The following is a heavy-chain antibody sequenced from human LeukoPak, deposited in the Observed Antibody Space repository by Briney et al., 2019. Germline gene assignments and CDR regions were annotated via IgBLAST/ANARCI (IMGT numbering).Heavy chain of an antibody. J-gene: IGHJ4*02. V-gene: IGHV3-21*01. CDR3: ARAQSEGATDY. CDR1: GFTFSSYS. CDR2: ISSSSSYI. Sequence: GGSLRLSCAASGFTFSSYSMNWVRQAPGKGLEWVSSISSSSSYIYYADSVKGRFTISRDNAKNSLYPQMNSLRAEDTAVYYCARAQSEGATDYWGQGTLVTVSS. D-gene: IGHD1-26*01.